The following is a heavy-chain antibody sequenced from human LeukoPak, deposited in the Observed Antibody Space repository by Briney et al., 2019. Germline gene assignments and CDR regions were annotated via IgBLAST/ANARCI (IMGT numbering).Heavy chain of an antibody. CDR1: GYTFTGYY. V-gene: IGHV1-2*06. CDR3: ARDWARTWIPHGENWFDP. D-gene: IGHD5-18*01. Sequence: ASVKVSCKASGYTFTGYYMHWVRQAPGQGLEWMGRINPNSGGTNYAQKFQGRVTMTRDTSISTAYMELSRLRSDDTAVYYCARDWARTWIPHGENWFDPWGQGTLVTVSS. J-gene: IGHJ5*02. CDR2: INPNSGGT.